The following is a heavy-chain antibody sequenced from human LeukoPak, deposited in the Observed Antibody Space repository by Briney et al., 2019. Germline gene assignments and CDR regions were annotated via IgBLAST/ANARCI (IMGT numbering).Heavy chain of an antibody. J-gene: IGHJ4*02. CDR3: AKGRRDGYNFDFDH. CDR2: SGGGGTT. CDR1: GFTFSNYA. V-gene: IGHV3-23*01. D-gene: IGHD5-24*01. Sequence: GGSLRLSCAASGFTFSNYAMNWVRQAPGKGLEWVSTSGGGGTTYYADSVKGRFTISRDNSKNTLYLQMNSLRAEDTAVYYCAKGRRDGYNFDFDHWGQGTLVTASS.